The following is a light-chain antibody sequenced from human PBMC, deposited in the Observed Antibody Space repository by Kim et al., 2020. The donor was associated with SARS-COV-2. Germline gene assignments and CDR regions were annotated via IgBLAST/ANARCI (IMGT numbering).Light chain of an antibody. CDR1: NIGSKS. J-gene: IGLJ2*01. Sequence: SYELTQTPSVSVAPGKTARITCGGNNIGSKSVHWYQQKSGQAPVLVIYYDSDRPSGIPERFSGSNSGNTATLTISRVEAGDEADYYCQVWDSSSDHPVFGGGTQLTVL. V-gene: IGLV3-21*04. CDR3: QVWDSSSDHPV. CDR2: YDS.